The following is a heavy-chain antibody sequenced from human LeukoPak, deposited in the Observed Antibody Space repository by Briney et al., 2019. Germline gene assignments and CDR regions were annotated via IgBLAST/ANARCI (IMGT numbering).Heavy chain of an antibody. J-gene: IGHJ4*02. D-gene: IGHD3-10*01. Sequence: GASVKVSCKASGYTFTSYGISWVRQAPGQGLEWMGWISAYNGNTNYAQKLQGRVTMTTDTSTSTAYMELRSLRSDDTAVYYCARDRKVRGVKPYYFDYWGQGTLVTVSS. CDR2: ISAYNGNT. CDR3: ARDRKVRGVKPYYFDY. V-gene: IGHV1-18*01. CDR1: GYTFTSYG.